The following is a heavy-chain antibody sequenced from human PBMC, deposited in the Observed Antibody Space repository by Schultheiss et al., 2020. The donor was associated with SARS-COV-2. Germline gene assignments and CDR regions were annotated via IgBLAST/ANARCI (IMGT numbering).Heavy chain of an antibody. CDR1: GYTFTSYY. CDR3: ARDLYGDLPGGY. D-gene: IGHD4-17*01. J-gene: IGHJ4*02. CDR2: INPSGGST. Sequence: ASVKVSCKASGYTFTSYYMHWVRQAPGQGLEWMGIINPSGGSTSYAQKFQGRVTMTRDTSTSTAYMELRSLRSDDTAVYYCARDLYGDLPGGYWGQGTLVTVSS. V-gene: IGHV1-46*01.